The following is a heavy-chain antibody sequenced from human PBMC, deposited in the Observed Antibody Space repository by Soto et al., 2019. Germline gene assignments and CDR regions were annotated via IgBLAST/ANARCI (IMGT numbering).Heavy chain of an antibody. J-gene: IGHJ5*02. CDR3: ARDGTQRHDWFDP. Sequence: GASVKVSCKASGYTFTSYYMHWVRQAPGQGLEWMGIINPSGGSTSYAQKFQGRVAMTRDTSTSTVYMELSSLRSEDTAVYYCARDGTQRHDWFDPWGQGTLVTVSS. CDR1: GYTFTSYY. D-gene: IGHD1-1*01. V-gene: IGHV1-46*03. CDR2: INPSGGST.